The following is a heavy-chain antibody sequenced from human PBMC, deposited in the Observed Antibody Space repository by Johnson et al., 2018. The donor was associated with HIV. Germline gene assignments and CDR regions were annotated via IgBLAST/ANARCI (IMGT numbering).Heavy chain of an antibody. CDR1: GFTFRNYA. V-gene: IGHV3-48*04. D-gene: IGHD3-22*01. Sequence: VQLVESGGDLVQPGGSLRLSCAASGFTFRNYAMSWVRQAPGKGLEWVSYISNSGSSVYYADSVKGRFTISRDNAKNSLYLQMNSLRAEDTAVYYCARDTYYYDSSGYLDAFDIWGQGTMVTVSS. CDR3: ARDTYYYDSSGYLDAFDI. J-gene: IGHJ3*02. CDR2: ISNSGSSV.